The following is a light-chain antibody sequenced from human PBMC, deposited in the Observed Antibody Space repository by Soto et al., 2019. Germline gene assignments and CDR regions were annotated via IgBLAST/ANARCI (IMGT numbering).Light chain of an antibody. CDR1: QSVSSSY. CDR2: GAS. V-gene: IGKV3-20*01. J-gene: IGKJ1*01. CDR3: QQYGSSPRT. Sequence: EIVLTHSPGTLSLSPGERATLSCSASQSVSSSYLAWYQQKPGQAPRLLIYGASSRATSIPDRFGGSGSGTDFTLTISRLEPEDFAVYYCQQYGSSPRTFGQGTKVDIK.